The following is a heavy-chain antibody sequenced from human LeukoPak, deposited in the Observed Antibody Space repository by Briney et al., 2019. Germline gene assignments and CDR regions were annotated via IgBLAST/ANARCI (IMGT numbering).Heavy chain of an antibody. V-gene: IGHV1-18*01. CDR3: ARSPLPYYYDSSGPFDY. D-gene: IGHD3-22*01. CDR2: ISAYNGNT. CDR1: GYTFTSYG. J-gene: IGHJ4*02. Sequence: EAAVKVSCKASGYTFTSYGISWVRQAPGQGLEWVGWISAYNGNTNYAQKLQGRVTMTTDTSTSTAYMELRSLRSDDTAVYYCARSPLPYYYDSSGPFDYWGQGTLVTGSS.